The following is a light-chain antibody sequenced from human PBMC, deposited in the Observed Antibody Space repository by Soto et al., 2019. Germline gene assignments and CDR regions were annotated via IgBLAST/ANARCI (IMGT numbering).Light chain of an antibody. Sequence: DIQMTQSPSALSASVGDRVTSTCRARQGISNCLAWFQQKSGKDPKSLIYAASMLQSGVPSRFSGIGSGTDFNLTITSLQPEDFATYYCRQYKSYPITFGQGTRLLIK. V-gene: IGKV1-16*01. J-gene: IGKJ5*01. CDR2: AAS. CDR1: QGISNC. CDR3: RQYKSYPIT.